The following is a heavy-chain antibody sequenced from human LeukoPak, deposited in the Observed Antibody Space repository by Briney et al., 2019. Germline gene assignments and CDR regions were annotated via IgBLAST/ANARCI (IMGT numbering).Heavy chain of an antibody. CDR1: GYTFTGYY. Sequence: ASVKVSCKASGYTFTGYYMHWVRQAPGQGLEWMGWINPNSGGTNYAQKFQGRVTMTRDTSISTAYMELSRLRSDDTAVYYCARGDLRYCSSTSCSVDYWGQGTLVTVSS. CDR3: ARGDLRYCSSTSCSVDY. J-gene: IGHJ4*02. CDR2: INPNSGGT. D-gene: IGHD2-2*01. V-gene: IGHV1-2*02.